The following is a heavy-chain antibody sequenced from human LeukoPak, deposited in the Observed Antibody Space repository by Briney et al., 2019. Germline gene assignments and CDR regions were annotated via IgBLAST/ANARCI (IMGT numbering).Heavy chain of an antibody. CDR1: GYTFTSYG. V-gene: IGHV1-18*01. J-gene: IGHJ4*02. Sequence: ASVKVSCEASGYTFTSYGINWVRQAPGQDLEWMGWISAYYDNTNYAQKLQDRVTMTTDTSTSTAYMELRSLRSDDTAVYYCARLTRSYSAGYYFDYWGQGTLVTVSS. CDR2: ISAYYDNT. D-gene: IGHD3-10*01. CDR3: ARLTRSYSAGYYFDY.